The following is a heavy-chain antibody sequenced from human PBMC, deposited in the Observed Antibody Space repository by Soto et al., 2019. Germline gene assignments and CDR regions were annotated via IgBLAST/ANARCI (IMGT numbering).Heavy chain of an antibody. V-gene: IGHV3-23*01. CDR2: ISGSGGST. CDR1: GFTFSSYA. CDR3: ARRSSGWYFDY. Sequence: EVQLLESGGGLVQPGGSLRLSCAASGFTFSSYAMSWVRQAPGKGLEWVSAISGSGGSTYYADSVKGRFTISRDNSKNTLYLPMNSLRAEDTAGYYCARRSSGWYFDYWGQGTLVTVSS. J-gene: IGHJ4*02. D-gene: IGHD6-19*01.